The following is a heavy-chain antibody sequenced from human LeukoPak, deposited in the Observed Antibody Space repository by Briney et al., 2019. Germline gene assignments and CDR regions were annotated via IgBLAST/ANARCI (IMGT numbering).Heavy chain of an antibody. CDR3: ARVDCSSTSCYIWFDP. D-gene: IGHD2-2*02. CDR2: VNRDGSST. J-gene: IGHJ5*02. V-gene: IGHV3-74*01. Sequence: PGGSLRLSCAASGFTFGSYWMHWVRQAPGKGLVWVSRVNRDGSSTNYADSVKGRPTISRDNAKNTVYLQMNSLRAEDTAVYYCARVDCSSTSCYIWFDPWGQGTLVTVSS. CDR1: GFTFGSYW.